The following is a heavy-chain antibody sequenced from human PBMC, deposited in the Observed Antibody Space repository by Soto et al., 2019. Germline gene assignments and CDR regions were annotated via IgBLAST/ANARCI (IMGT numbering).Heavy chain of an antibody. CDR2: IYYSGST. D-gene: IGHD2-21*02. Sequence: KPSETLSLTCTVSGGSISSGDYYWSWIRQPPGKGLEWIGYIYYSGSTYYNPSLKSRVTISVDTSKNQFSLKLSSVTAADTAVYYCARAVCGGDCYHSFYYGMDVWGQGTTVTVSS. J-gene: IGHJ6*02. V-gene: IGHV4-30-4*01. CDR1: GGSISSGDYY. CDR3: ARAVCGGDCYHSFYYGMDV.